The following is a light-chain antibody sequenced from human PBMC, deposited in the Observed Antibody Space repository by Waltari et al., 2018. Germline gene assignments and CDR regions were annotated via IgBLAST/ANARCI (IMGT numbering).Light chain of an antibody. Sequence: QSVLTQPPSASGTPGQTVSISCSGSTSNIGQNYVYWYQQFPGTAPRLLIYRNDRLPSGVPDRFSGSKSGTSASLAISGLRSEDEADYYCATWDDSLSGRVFGGGTELTVL. CDR2: RND. CDR3: ATWDDSLSGRV. V-gene: IGLV1-47*01. J-gene: IGLJ3*02. CDR1: TSNIGQNY.